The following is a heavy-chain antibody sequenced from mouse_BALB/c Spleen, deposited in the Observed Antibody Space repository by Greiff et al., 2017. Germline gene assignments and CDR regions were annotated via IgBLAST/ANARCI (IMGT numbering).Heavy chain of an antibody. CDR2: IWSGGST. V-gene: IGHV2-2*02. D-gene: IGHD4-1*01. CDR1: GFSLTSYG. Sequence: QVQLKESGPDLVAPSQSLSITCTVSGFSLTSYGVHWVRQSPGKGLEWLGVIWSGGSTDYNAAFISRLSISKDNSKSQVFFKMNSLQANDTAIYYCARSLGRSYAMDYWGQGTSVTVSS. CDR3: ARSLGRSYAMDY. J-gene: IGHJ4*01.